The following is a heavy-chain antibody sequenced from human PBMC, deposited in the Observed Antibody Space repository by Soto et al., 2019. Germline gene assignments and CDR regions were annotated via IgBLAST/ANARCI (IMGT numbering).Heavy chain of an antibody. V-gene: IGHV5-51*01. CDR3: ARLGNTAMARMDV. J-gene: IGHJ6*02. CDR1: GYSFTSYW. Sequence: GESLKISCNGSGYSFTSYWIGWVRQMPGKGLEWMGIIYPGDSDTRYSPSFQGQVTISADKSISTAYLQWSSLKAPDTAMYYCARLGNTAMARMDVWGQGTTVTVSS. CDR2: IYPGDSDT. D-gene: IGHD5-18*01.